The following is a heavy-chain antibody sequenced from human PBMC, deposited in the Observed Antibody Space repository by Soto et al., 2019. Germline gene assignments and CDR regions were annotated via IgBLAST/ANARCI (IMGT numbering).Heavy chain of an antibody. CDR2: IYYSGST. D-gene: IGHD3-3*01. Sequence: SETLSLTCTVSGGSISSYYWSWIRQPPGKGLEWIGYIYYSGSTNYNPSLKSRVTISVDTSKNQFSLKLSSVTAADTAVYYCARGRITIFGVVIPNWFDPWGQGTLVTVS. CDR1: GGSISSYY. J-gene: IGHJ5*02. CDR3: ARGRITIFGVVIPNWFDP. V-gene: IGHV4-59*01.